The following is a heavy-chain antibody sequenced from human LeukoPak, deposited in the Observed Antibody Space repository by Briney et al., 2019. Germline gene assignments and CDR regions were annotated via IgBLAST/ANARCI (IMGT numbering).Heavy chain of an antibody. CDR1: GYSISSGYY. Sequence: SETLSLTCVVSGYSISSGYYWGWIRQPPGKGLEWIGTIYHNGNTYYNPSLKSRVTISVDTSKNQFSLKLSSVTAADTAVYYCARVRYNYGDSDYWGQGTLVTVSS. D-gene: IGHD5-18*01. V-gene: IGHV4-38-2*01. CDR3: ARVRYNYGDSDY. CDR2: IYHNGNT. J-gene: IGHJ4*02.